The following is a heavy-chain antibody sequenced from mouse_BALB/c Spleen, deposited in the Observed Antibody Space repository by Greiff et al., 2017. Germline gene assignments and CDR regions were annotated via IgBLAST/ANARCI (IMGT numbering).Heavy chain of an antibody. J-gene: IGHJ3*01. V-gene: IGHV14-3*02. CDR3: GYGNPFAY. Sequence: VQLQQSGAELVKPGASVKLSCTASGFNIKDTYMHWVKQRPEQGLEWIGRIDPANGNTKYDPKFQGKATITADTFSNTAYLQLSSLTSEDTAVYYCGYGNPFAYWGQGTLVTVSA. CDR1: GFNIKDTY. D-gene: IGHD2-1*01. CDR2: IDPANGNT.